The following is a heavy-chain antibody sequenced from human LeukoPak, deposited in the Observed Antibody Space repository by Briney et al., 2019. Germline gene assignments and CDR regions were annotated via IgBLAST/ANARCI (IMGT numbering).Heavy chain of an antibody. Sequence: ASVKVSCKASGYTFTGYYMHWVRQAPGQGLEWMGWINPNSGGTNYAQKFQGRVTMTRDTSISTAYMELSRLRSDDTAVYYCARGAHYYDSSGYSWEFDYWGQGTLVTVSS. CDR1: GYTFTGYY. CDR2: INPNSGGT. CDR3: ARGAHYYDSSGYSWEFDY. D-gene: IGHD3-22*01. V-gene: IGHV1-2*02. J-gene: IGHJ4*02.